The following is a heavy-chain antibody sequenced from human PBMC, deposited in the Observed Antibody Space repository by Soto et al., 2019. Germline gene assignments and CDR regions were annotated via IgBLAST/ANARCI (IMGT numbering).Heavy chain of an antibody. V-gene: IGHV3-30*18. D-gene: IGHD3-3*01. Sequence: QPGGSLRLSCAASGFTFSSYGMHWVRQAPGKGLEWVAVISYDGSNKYYADSVKGRFTISRDNSKNTLYLQMNSLRAEDTAVYYCAKDEEPIWSGPLGMDVWGQGTTVTVSS. CDR2: ISYDGSNK. CDR1: GFTFSSYG. J-gene: IGHJ6*02. CDR3: AKDEEPIWSGPLGMDV.